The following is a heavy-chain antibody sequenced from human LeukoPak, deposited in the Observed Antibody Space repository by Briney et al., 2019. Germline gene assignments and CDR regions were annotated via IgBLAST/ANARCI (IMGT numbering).Heavy chain of an antibody. J-gene: IGHJ3*02. Sequence: ASVKVSCKASGGTFSSYTISWVRQAPGQGLEWMGRIIPMLGIANYAQKFQGRVTITADKYKSTAYMELSSPRSEDTAVYYCARAYRYCSSTSCYRDAFDIWGQGTMVTVSS. D-gene: IGHD2-2*01. CDR2: IIPMLGIA. V-gene: IGHV1-69*02. CDR1: GGTFSSYT. CDR3: ARAYRYCSSTSCYRDAFDI.